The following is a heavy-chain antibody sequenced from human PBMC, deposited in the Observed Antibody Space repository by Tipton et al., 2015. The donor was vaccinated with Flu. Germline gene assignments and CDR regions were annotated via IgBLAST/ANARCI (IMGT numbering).Heavy chain of an antibody. CDR3: ARDLGVPAHDWYFDL. D-gene: IGHD2-2*01. V-gene: IGHV3-74*01. CDR2: IKSDGRST. J-gene: IGHJ2*01. Sequence: SLRLSCAASGFTFGSYYMHWVRQAPGKGLVWVSRIKSDGRSTSYADSVKGRFTISRDIAKDTLYLQMNSLGAEDSAVYYCARDLGVPAHDWYFDLWGRGTLVTVSS. CDR1: GFTFGSYY.